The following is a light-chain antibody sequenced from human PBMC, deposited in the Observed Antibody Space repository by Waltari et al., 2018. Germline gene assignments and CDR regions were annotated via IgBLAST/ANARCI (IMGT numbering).Light chain of an antibody. CDR2: DAS. CDR1: QSVRGY. CDR3: QQRHNWPLT. V-gene: IGKV3-11*01. Sequence: EIVLTQSPATLSLSPGERATLSCRASQSVRGYLAWYQQKPGQAPRLLIDDASNRASGIPARFSGSGSGTDFSLSISSLEPEDFAVYYCQQRHNWPLTFGGGTKVEIK. J-gene: IGKJ4*01.